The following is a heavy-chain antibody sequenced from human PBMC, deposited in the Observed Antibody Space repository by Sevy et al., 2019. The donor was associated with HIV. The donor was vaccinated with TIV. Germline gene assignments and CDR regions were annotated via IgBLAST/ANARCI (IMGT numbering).Heavy chain of an antibody. CDR1: GFTFSSYS. J-gene: IGHJ3*02. CDR2: ISSSSTI. V-gene: IGHV3-48*01. Sequence: GGSLRLSCAASGFTFSSYSMNWVRQAPGKGLEWVSYISSSSTIYYADSVKGRFTISRDNAKNSLYLQMNSLRAEDTAVYYCARFSVGRVIVVVPYHAFDIWGQGTMVTVSS. CDR3: ARFSVGRVIVVVPYHAFDI. D-gene: IGHD3-22*01.